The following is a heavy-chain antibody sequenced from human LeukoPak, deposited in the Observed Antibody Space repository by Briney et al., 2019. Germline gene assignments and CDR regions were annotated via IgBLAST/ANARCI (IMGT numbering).Heavy chain of an antibody. J-gene: IGHJ5*02. D-gene: IGHD2-21*02. CDR1: GGTFSSYA. CDR3: ARALGDCGGDCYYNWFDP. V-gene: IGHV1-69*13. Sequence: ASVKVSCKASGGTFSSYAISWVRQAPGQGLEWMGGIIPIFGTANYAQKFQGRVTITADESTSTAYMELSSLRSEDTAVYYCARALGDCGGDCYYNWFDPWGQGTLVTVSS. CDR2: IIPIFGTA.